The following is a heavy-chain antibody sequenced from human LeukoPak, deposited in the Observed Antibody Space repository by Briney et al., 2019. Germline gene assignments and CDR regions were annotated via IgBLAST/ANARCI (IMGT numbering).Heavy chain of an antibody. CDR3: ARDDNGGFDY. D-gene: IGHD7-27*01. Sequence: GGSLRLSCAASGFTLSSYWMHWVRQGPGKGLVWVSSINSDGSSTTYADSVKGRFTISRDNAKNTLYLQMNSLRVEDTGVYYCARDDNGGFDYWGQGTLVTVSS. CDR1: GFTLSSYW. V-gene: IGHV3-74*01. CDR2: INSDGSST. J-gene: IGHJ4*02.